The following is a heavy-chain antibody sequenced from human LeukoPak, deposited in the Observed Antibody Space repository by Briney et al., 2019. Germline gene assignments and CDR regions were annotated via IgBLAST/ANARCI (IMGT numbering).Heavy chain of an antibody. Sequence: GGSLRLSCGASGFTFSSHAMSWVRQTPERGLEWVSAITGGGDSAYYPDFVKGRFTISRDNSKNTLYLQMNNLGAEDTALYYCVSGDTGSGYYYWGQGTLVTVSS. D-gene: IGHD3-22*01. J-gene: IGHJ4*02. V-gene: IGHV3-23*01. CDR1: GFTFSSHA. CDR3: VSGDTGSGYYY. CDR2: ITGGGDSA.